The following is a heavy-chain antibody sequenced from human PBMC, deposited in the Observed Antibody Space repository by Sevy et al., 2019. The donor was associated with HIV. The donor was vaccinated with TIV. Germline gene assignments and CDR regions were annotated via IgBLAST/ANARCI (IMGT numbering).Heavy chain of an antibody. D-gene: IGHD2-8*01. Sequence: GGSLRLSCVASGFTFPIYSVLWVRQAPGEVLEWLTLISYDGNYKYYADSVKGRFTISRDNSNNILYLQMSSLRVEDTALYFCARVAVEYCTNDCYHRFDHWGLGTLVTVSS. CDR2: ISYDGNYK. J-gene: IGHJ4*02. V-gene: IGHV3-30*04. CDR1: GFTFPIYS. CDR3: ARVAVEYCTNDCYHRFDH.